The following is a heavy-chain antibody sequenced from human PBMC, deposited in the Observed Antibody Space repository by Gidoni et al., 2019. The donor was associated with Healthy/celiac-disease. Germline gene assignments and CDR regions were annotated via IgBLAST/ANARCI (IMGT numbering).Heavy chain of an antibody. J-gene: IGHJ5*02. CDR1: GFTFVSYA. CDR3: ASLGYCSSTSCAGVDP. Sequence: EVQLVESGGGLVQPGGSLSLTGAASGFTFVSYAMSWVRQAPGKGLGWVSAIGGSGGSTYYADSVKGRFTISRDNSKNTLYLQMNSLRAEDTAVYYCASLGYCSSTSCAGVDPWGQGTLVTVSS. D-gene: IGHD2-2*01. CDR2: IGGSGGST. V-gene: IGHV3-23*04.